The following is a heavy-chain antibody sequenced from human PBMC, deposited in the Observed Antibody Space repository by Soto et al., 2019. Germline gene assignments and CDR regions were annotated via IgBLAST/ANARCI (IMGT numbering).Heavy chain of an antibody. J-gene: IGHJ6*03. V-gene: IGHV5-51*01. Sequence: EVQLVQSGAEVKKPGESLKISCKGSGYSFTSYWIGWVRQMPGKGLEWMGIIYPGDSDTRYSPSFQGQVTISADKSISTAYLQWSSLKASDTAMYYCARHFGGETYCSGGSCYSYYHYYMDVWGKGTTVTVSS. CDR1: GYSFTSYW. CDR2: IYPGDSDT. D-gene: IGHD2-15*01. CDR3: ARHFGGETYCSGGSCYSYYHYYMDV.